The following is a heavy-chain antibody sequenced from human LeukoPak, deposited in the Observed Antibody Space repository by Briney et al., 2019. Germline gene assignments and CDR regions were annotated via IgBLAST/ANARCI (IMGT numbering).Heavy chain of an antibody. CDR1: GGSISSSNYY. V-gene: IGHV4-39*07. J-gene: IGHJ4*02. Sequence: NPSETLSLTCTVSGGSISSSNYYWGWICQPPGKGLEWIGSIYYSGSTSYNPSLKSRVTISVDTSKNQFSLKVSSVTTADTAVYYCARNFSSGWFDYWGQGTLVTVSS. D-gene: IGHD6-19*01. CDR2: IYYSGST. CDR3: ARNFSSGWFDY.